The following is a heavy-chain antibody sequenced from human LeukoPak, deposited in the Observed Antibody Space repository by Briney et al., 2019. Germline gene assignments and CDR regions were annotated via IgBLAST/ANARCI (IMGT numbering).Heavy chain of an antibody. D-gene: IGHD1-26*01. J-gene: IGHJ4*02. CDR3: ASQGEKGIDY. CDR1: GFTLSHYY. V-gene: IGHV3-74*01. Sequence: GGPLRLSCAASGFTLSHYYMHWVRQAPGKGLVWVSRIDPPGNDKNYADAVKGRFTISRDYAHNTLYLQMNSLRAEDTAVYCCASQGEKGIDYWGQGTLVTVSS. CDR2: IDPPGNDK.